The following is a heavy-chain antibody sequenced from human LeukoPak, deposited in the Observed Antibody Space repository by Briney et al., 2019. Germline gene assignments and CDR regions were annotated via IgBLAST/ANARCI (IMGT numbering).Heavy chain of an antibody. CDR2: INHSGYT. D-gene: IGHD4-17*01. CDR1: SVSFNDYY. CDR3: TRMTTGHDY. Sequence: SETLSLTCAVSSVSFNDYYWSWVRQPPGKGLEWIGEINHSGYTNDSPSLKSRVTISIDTSRKQFSLNLRSVTVADTAVYYCTRMTTGHDYWGQGTLVTVSS. V-gene: IGHV4-34*01. J-gene: IGHJ4*02.